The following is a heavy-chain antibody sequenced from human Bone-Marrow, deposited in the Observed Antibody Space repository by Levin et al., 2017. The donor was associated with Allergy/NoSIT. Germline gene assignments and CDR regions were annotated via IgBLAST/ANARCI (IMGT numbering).Heavy chain of an antibody. Sequence: GASVKVSCKVSGSTLSEVSVNWVRQSPGEGLEWMGRFDQETDETDNAQKFQGRVTVTEDTSTDTGYLELSGLRSDDTAVYYCARIFIVAAGRGFDYWGQGTLLTVSS. CDR1: GSTLSEVS. J-gene: IGHJ4*02. V-gene: IGHV1-24*01. CDR3: ARIFIVAAGRGFDY. D-gene: IGHD6-13*01. CDR2: FDQETDET.